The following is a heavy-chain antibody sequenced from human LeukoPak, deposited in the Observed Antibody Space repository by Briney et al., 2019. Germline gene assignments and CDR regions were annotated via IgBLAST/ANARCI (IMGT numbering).Heavy chain of an antibody. CDR2: ISGSGGST. Sequence: PGGSLRLSCAASGFTFSSYAMSWVRQAPGKGLEWVSAISGSGGSTYYADSVKGRFTISRDNSKNTLYLQMNSLRAEDTAVYYCAKDLAVRGVIRISRGYFDYWGQGTLVTVSS. D-gene: IGHD3-10*01. CDR1: GFTFSSYA. CDR3: AKDLAVRGVIRISRGYFDY. J-gene: IGHJ4*02. V-gene: IGHV3-23*01.